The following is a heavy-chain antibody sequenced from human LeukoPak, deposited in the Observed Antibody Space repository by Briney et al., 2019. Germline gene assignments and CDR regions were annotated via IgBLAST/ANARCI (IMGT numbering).Heavy chain of an antibody. Sequence: ASVTVSCTASGYTFTFYYLHWVRQAPGQGLEWMGWINPNSGATDYAQNFQGRVTTARDTSITTAYMELSRLRSDDTAVYYCARGLSETGISDWGQGTLVTVSS. V-gene: IGHV1-2*02. CDR1: GYTFTFYY. CDR2: INPNSGAT. J-gene: IGHJ4*02. D-gene: IGHD3-9*01. CDR3: ARGLSETGISD.